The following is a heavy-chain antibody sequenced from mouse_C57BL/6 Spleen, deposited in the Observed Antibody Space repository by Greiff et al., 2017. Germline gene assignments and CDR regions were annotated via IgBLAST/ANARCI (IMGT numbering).Heavy chain of an antibody. CDR2: IDPSDSYT. D-gene: IGHD2-1*01. Sequence: QVQLQQPGAELVRPGTSVKLSCKASGYTFTSYWMHWVKQRPGQGLEWIGVIDPSDSYTNYNQKFKGKATLTVDTSSSTAYMQLSSLTSEDSAVYYCSRYGNYPDYAMDYWGQGTSVTVSS. CDR1: GYTFTSYW. CDR3: SRYGNYPDYAMDY. J-gene: IGHJ4*01. V-gene: IGHV1-59*01.